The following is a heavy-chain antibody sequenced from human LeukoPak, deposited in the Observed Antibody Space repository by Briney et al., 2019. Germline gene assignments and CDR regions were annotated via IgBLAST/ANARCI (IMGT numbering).Heavy chain of an antibody. V-gene: IGHV3-64D*09. CDR3: VKDSGSSYYYDY. CDR1: GFTFNIYA. D-gene: IGHD1-26*01. J-gene: IGHJ4*02. Sequence: GGSLRLSCSASGFTFNIYALHWVRQAPGQGLEHVSGISSKGGTTYSADSVKGRFTISRDNSKKTLYLQMSSLRPEDTAVYYCVKDSGSSYYYDYWGQGTLVTVSS. CDR2: ISSKGGTT.